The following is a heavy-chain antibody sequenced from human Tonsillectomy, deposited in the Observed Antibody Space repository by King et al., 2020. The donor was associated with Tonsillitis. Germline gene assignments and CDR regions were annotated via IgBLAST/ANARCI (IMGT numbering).Heavy chain of an antibody. D-gene: IGHD2-8*01. Sequence: VQLVESGGGLVKPGGSLRLSCAASGFTFSSYSMNWVRQAPGKGLEWGSSISTTFTYIYLADSVKGRFTISRDNAKNSLYLQMSSLRAEDTAVYYCARGNGDNWGQGTLVTVSS. V-gene: IGHV3-21*01. CDR2: ISTTFTYI. J-gene: IGHJ4*02. CDR1: GFTFSSYS. CDR3: ARGNGDN.